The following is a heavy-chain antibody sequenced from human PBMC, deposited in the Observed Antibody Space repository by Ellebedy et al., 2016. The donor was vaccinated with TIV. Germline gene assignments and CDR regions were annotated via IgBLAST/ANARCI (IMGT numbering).Heavy chain of an antibody. V-gene: IGHV3-30-3*01. Sequence: GESLKISXAASGFTFSSYAMHWVRQAPGKGLEWVAVISYDGSNKYYADSVKGRFTISRDNSKNTLYLQMNSLRAGDTAVYYCARVRYSSGWQPLYYYYGMDVWGQGTTVTVSS. J-gene: IGHJ6*02. CDR1: GFTFSSYA. D-gene: IGHD6-19*01. CDR2: ISYDGSNK. CDR3: ARVRYSSGWQPLYYYYGMDV.